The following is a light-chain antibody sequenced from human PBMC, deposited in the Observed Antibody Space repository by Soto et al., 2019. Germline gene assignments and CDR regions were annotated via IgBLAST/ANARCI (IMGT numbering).Light chain of an antibody. CDR2: DAS. CDR1: QSINIY. Sequence: DIQMTQSPSSLSASVGSRVTIACRASQSINIYLSLYQQEPGKAPKLLMYDASSLQSGVPSRFSGSGSGTHLTLTISSLQREDFATYYCQQNYRTPLTFGGGTKVEIK. CDR3: QQNYRTPLT. J-gene: IGKJ4*01. V-gene: IGKV1-39*01.